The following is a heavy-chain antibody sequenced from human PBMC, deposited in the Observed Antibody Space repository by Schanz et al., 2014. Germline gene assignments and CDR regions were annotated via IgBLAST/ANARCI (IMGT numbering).Heavy chain of an antibody. D-gene: IGHD2-21*01. Sequence: QVQLVESGGGLVKPGGSLRLSCAASGFTFSDYYMSWIRQAPGKGLEWVAIIWYDGSNKYYADSVKGRFTISRDNSKNTLFLQMSSLRAEDTAVYFCARDRLECGAECYSVEVFEIWGQGTLXIVSS. CDR3: ARDRLECGAECYSVEVFEI. CDR1: GFTFSDYY. V-gene: IGHV3-33*08. J-gene: IGHJ4*02. CDR2: IWYDGSNK.